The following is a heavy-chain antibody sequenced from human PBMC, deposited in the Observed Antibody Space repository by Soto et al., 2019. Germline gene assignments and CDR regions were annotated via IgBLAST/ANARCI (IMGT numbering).Heavy chain of an antibody. CDR3: ARGLPSSGPSQGWFDP. CDR2: INPSGGST. V-gene: IGHV1-46*01. Sequence: GASVKVSCKASGYTFTGYYMHWVRQAPGQGLEWMGIINPSGGSTSYAQKFQGRVTMTRDTSTSTVYMELGSLRSEDTAVYYCARGLPSSGPSQGWFDPWGQGTLVTVSS. J-gene: IGHJ5*02. D-gene: IGHD3-22*01. CDR1: GYTFTGYY.